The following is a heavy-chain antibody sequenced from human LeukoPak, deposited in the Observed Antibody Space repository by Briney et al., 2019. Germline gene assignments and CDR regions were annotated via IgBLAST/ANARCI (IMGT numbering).Heavy chain of an antibody. CDR2: IYHSGST. CDR1: GYSISSGYY. CDR3: ARNIVGATIGWFDP. V-gene: IGHV4-38-2*02. J-gene: IGHJ5*02. D-gene: IGHD1-26*01. Sequence: SETLSLTCTVSGYSISSGYYWGWIRQPPGKGLEWIGSIYHSGSTYYNPSLKSRVTISVETSKNQFSLKLSSVTAADTAVYYCARNIVGATIGWFDPWGQGTLVTVSS.